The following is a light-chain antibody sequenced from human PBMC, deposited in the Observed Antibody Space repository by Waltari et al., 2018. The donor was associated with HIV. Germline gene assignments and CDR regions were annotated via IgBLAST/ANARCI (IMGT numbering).Light chain of an antibody. J-gene: IGKJ2*01. Sequence: VLTQSPATLSVSPGEGATLSCRASQNIGNNLAWFQQKLGQAPRVLMYTASVRATGIPARFTGGGSGTDFTLTISSLQPEDVAIYFCQQSYSTPYTFGQGTKVEIK. CDR3: QQSYSTPYT. CDR1: QNIGNN. CDR2: TAS. V-gene: IGKV3-15*01.